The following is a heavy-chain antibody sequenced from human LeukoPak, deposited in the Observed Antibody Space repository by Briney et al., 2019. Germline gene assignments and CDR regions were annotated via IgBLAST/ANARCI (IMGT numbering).Heavy chain of an antibody. V-gene: IGHV3-30*02. Sequence: GGSLRLSCAASGFTFSSYGMHWVRQAPGKGLEWVAFIRYDGSNKYYADSVKGRFTISRDNSKNTLYLQMNSLRAEDTAVYYCAKLHSSTVLRFLEWLSYFDYWGQGTLVTVSS. CDR1: GFTFSSYG. CDR2: IRYDGSNK. D-gene: IGHD3-3*01. CDR3: AKLHSSTVLRFLEWLSYFDY. J-gene: IGHJ4*02.